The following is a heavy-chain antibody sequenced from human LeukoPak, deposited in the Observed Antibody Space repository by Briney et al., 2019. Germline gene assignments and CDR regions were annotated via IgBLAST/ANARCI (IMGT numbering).Heavy chain of an antibody. J-gene: IGHJ4*02. Sequence: SETLSLTCTVSGGSISGYYWSWIRQPPGKGLEWIGEINHSGSTYYNPSLKSRVTISVDTSKNQFSLKLSSVTAADTAVYYCARLSSSYYDFWSGPFDYWGQGTLVTVSS. CDR2: INHSGST. D-gene: IGHD3-3*01. CDR3: ARLSSSYYDFWSGPFDY. V-gene: IGHV4-34*01. CDR1: GGSISGYY.